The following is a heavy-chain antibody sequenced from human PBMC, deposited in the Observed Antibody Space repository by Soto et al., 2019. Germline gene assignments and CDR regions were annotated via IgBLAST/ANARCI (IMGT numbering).Heavy chain of an antibody. V-gene: IGHV3-30*18. J-gene: IGHJ6*02. CDR3: AKGRVVVVPGEYYYYYYGMDV. CDR1: GFTFSSYG. D-gene: IGHD2-2*01. CDR2: ISYDGSNK. Sequence: RLSCAASGFTFSSYGMHWVRQAPGKGLELVAVISYDGSNKYYADSVKGRFTISRDNSKNTLYLQMNSLRAEDTAVYYCAKGRVVVVPGEYYYYYYGMDVWGQGTTVTVYS.